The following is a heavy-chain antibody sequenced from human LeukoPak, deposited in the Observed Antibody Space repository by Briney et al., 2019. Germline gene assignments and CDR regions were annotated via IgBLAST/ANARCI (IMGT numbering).Heavy chain of an antibody. V-gene: IGHV3-21*01. CDR3: AREAAGDFDY. CDR2: ISSSSSYI. D-gene: IGHD6-13*01. J-gene: IGHJ4*02. CDR1: GFTFSSYS. Sequence: GGSLRLSRAASGFTFSSYSMNWVRQAPGKGLEWVSSISSSSSYIYYADSVKGRFTISRDNAKNSLYLQMNSLRAEDTAVYYCAREAAGDFDYWGQGTLVTVSS.